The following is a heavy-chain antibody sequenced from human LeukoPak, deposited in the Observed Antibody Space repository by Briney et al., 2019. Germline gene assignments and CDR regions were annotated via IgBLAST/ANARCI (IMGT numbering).Heavy chain of an antibody. J-gene: IGHJ4*02. CDR2: MYYSGNT. CDR1: GGSISSYY. CDR3: MRGGDPPR. D-gene: IGHD5-12*01. V-gene: IGHV4-59*12. Sequence: PSETLSLTCNVSGGSISSYYWSWIRQPPGKGLEWIGYMYYSGNTNYNPSLKSRVTTSVDTSKNQFSLKLSSVTAADTAVYYCMRGGDPPRWGQGTLVTVSS.